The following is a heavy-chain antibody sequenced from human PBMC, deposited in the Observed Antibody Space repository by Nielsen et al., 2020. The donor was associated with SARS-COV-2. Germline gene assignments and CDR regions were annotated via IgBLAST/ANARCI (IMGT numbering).Heavy chain of an antibody. V-gene: IGHV4-59*12. CDR3: ARGRYYYDSSGYYFDY. Sequence: SETLSLTCTVSGGSISRYYWSWIRQPPGKGLEWIGYIHYDGSASYSPSLKSRVTMSVDTSKNQFSLKLSSVTAADTAVYYCARGRYYYDSSGYYFDYWGQGTLVTVSS. D-gene: IGHD3-22*01. CDR2: IHYDGSA. CDR1: GGSISRYY. J-gene: IGHJ4*02.